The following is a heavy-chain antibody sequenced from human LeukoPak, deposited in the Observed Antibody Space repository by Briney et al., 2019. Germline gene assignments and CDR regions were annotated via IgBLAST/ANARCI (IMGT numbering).Heavy chain of an antibody. J-gene: IGHJ4*02. V-gene: IGHV3-30*18. D-gene: IGHD2-2*01. CDR1: GFSFSNYG. CDR2: IGNDGAAK. CDR3: AKASSETKFDY. Sequence: PGGSLRLSCAASGFSFSNYGIHWVRQAPGKGLEWVAVIGNDGAAKYYADSVRGRFTISRDNSKNTLYLQMNSLRAEDTAVYYCAKASSETKFDYWGQGTLVTISS.